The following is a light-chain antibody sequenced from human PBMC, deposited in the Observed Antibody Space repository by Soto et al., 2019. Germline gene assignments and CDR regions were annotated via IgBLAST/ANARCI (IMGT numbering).Light chain of an antibody. J-gene: IGLJ2*01. CDR1: SSDVGGYDY. CDR2: DVS. CDR3: SSWTSSSTVV. Sequence: QPVLTQPASVSGSPGQSITISCTGTSSDVGGYDYVSWYQQYPGRVPKLMISDVSNRPSGVSNRFSGSKSGNTASLTISGLQAEDEADYYCSSWTSSSTVVFGGGTKVTVL. V-gene: IGLV2-14*01.